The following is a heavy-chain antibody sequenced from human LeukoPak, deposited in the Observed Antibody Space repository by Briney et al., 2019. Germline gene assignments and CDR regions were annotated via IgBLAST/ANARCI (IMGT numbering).Heavy chain of an antibody. V-gene: IGHV3-48*02. D-gene: IGHD1-26*01. J-gene: IGHJ4*02. Sequence: PGGSLRLSCAASGFTFSTYNMNWVRQAPGKALEWVSLISSGSRIIYYADSVKGRFTVSRDNAKNSLYLQMNSLRDEDTAVYYCARNPAGIGDYWGQGTLVTVSS. CDR3: ARNPAGIGDY. CDR1: GFTFSTYN. CDR2: ISSGSRII.